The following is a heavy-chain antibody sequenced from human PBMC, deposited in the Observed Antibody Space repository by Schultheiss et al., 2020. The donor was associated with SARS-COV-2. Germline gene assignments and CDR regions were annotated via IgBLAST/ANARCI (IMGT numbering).Heavy chain of an antibody. CDR2: FYTSGIT. V-gene: IGHV4-4*07. D-gene: IGHD1-7*01. CDR3: ARDEPPNYIEWFDP. CDR1: GGSISSYY. J-gene: IGHJ5*02. Sequence: SETLSLTCTVSGGSISSYYWSWIRQPAGKGLELIGRFYTSGITDYNPSLQSRVTMSVDTSKNQFSLKLSSVTAADTAVYYCARDEPPNYIEWFDPWGQGTLVTVSS.